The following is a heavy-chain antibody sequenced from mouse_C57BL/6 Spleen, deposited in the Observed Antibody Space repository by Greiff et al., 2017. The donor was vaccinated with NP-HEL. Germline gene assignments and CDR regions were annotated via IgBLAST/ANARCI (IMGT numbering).Heavy chain of an antibody. CDR1: GFEIKSYC. J-gene: IGHJ3*01. V-gene: IGHV14-1*01. CDR3: AGAVVDWVAY. D-gene: IGHD1-1*01. CDR2: IDPEDGDT. Sequence: EVQLQQSGAELVKPGASVKLSCTASGFEIKSYCMHWVKQRPGQGLERIGRIDPEDGDTDYDGKFQGKATMTADTSSITAYMQLGSLTSGDTAVYYGAGAVVDWVAYWGQGTTVTVSA.